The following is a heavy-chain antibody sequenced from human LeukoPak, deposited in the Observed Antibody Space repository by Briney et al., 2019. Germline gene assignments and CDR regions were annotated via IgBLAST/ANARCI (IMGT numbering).Heavy chain of an antibody. D-gene: IGHD2-15*01. J-gene: IGHJ6*03. Sequence: GGSLRLSCAASGFTFRSFAMSWVRQAPGKGLEWVSTISGSGGSTYYADSVKGRFTISRDNSKNTLYLQLNSLRAEDTAVYYCAKAQLGIRYCSGGSCYYYYTDVWGKGTTVTVSS. CDR1: GFTFRSFA. V-gene: IGHV3-23*01. CDR2: ISGSGGST. CDR3: AKAQLGIRYCSGGSCYYYYTDV.